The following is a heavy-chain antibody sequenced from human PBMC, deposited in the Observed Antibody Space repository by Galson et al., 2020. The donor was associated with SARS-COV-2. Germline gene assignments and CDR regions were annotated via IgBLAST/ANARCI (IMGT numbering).Heavy chain of an antibody. V-gene: IGHV3-7*01. CDR3: ARGGADSAWYWIY. Sequence: GGSLRLSCAASGLTLSSYWMTWVHQAPGKGPEWVANIKQDGSERYYVDPVKGRFTISRDNAKNSLYLEINNLRVEDTAMYYCARGGADSAWYWIYWGQGTLVTVSS. CDR1: GLTLSSYW. CDR2: IKQDGSER. J-gene: IGHJ4*02. D-gene: IGHD6-19*01.